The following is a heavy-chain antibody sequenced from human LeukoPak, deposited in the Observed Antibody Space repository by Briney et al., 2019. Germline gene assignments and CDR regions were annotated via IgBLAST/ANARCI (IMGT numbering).Heavy chain of an antibody. CDR3: ARWFGEF. D-gene: IGHD3-10*01. CDR2: ISSSSSTI. V-gene: IGHV3-48*04. CDR1: GFTFSSYS. Sequence: PGGSLRLSCAASGFTFSSYSMNWVRQAPGKGLEWVSYISSSSSTIYYADSVKGRFTISRDNAKNSLYLQMNSLRAEDTAVYYCARWFGEFWGQGTLVTVSS. J-gene: IGHJ4*02.